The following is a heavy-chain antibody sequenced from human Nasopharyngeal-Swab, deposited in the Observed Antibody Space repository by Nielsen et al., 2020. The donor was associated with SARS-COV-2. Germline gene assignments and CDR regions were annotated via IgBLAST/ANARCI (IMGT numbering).Heavy chain of an antibody. CDR3: AGDERERSGSGSYFDY. J-gene: IGHJ4*02. CDR1: GGSISSSNW. CDR2: IYHSGST. V-gene: IGHV4-4*02. D-gene: IGHD3-10*01. Sequence: SETLSLTCAVSGGSISSSNWWSWVRQPPGKGLEWIGEIYHSGSTNYNPSLKSRVTISVDKSKNQFSLKLSSVTAADTAVYYCAGDERERSGSGSYFDYWGQGTLVTVSS.